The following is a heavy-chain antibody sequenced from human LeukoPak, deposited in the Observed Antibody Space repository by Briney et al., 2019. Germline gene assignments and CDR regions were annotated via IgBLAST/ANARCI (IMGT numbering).Heavy chain of an antibody. CDR3: ARGIPPAGGYWHGAFDI. J-gene: IGHJ3*02. CDR2: INPNSGGT. CDR1: GYTFTGYY. Sequence: ASVKVSCKASGYTFTGYYMHWVRQAPGQGLEWMGWINPNSGGTNYAQKFQGRVTMTRDTSISTAYMELSRLRSDDTAVYYCARGIPPAGGYWHGAFDIWGQGTMVTVSS. V-gene: IGHV1-2*02. D-gene: IGHD3-10*01.